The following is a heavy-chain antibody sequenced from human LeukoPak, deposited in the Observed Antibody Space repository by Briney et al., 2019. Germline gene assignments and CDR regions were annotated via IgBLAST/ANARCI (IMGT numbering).Heavy chain of an antibody. CDR2: INHSGST. CDR1: GGSFSGYY. Sequence: SETLSLTCAVYGGSFSGYYWSWIRQPPGKGLEWIGEINHSGSTNYNPSLKSRVTISVDTSKNQFSLKLGAVSPHGPAVYYCASFLNDSSFDYWGQGTLVTVSS. J-gene: IGHJ4*02. V-gene: IGHV4-34*01. CDR3: ASFLNDSSFDY. D-gene: IGHD3-22*01.